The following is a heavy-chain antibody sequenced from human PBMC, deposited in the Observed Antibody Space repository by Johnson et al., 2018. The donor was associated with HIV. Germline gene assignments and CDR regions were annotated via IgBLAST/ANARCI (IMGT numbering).Heavy chain of an antibody. J-gene: IGHJ3*02. Sequence: EVQLVESGGGLVQPGGSLRLSCAASGFTVSSNYMSWVRQGPGKGLEWVSVIYSGGSTYYADSVKGRFTISRDKSKNTLYLQMNSLRAEDTAVYYCAKDVELHGAVDSWGQGTMVTVSS. CDR1: GFTVSSNY. V-gene: IGHV3-66*02. CDR2: IYSGGST. D-gene: IGHD1-26*01. CDR3: AKDVELHGAVDS.